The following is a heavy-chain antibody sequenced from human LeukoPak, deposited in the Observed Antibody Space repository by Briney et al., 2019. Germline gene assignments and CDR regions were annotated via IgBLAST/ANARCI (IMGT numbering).Heavy chain of an antibody. CDR2: IFYSGTT. D-gene: IGHD3-3*01. V-gene: IGHV4-31*03. CDR3: ERAHPVGITIFGGGHNWFDP. J-gene: IGHJ5*02. Sequence: PSQTLSLTCTVSGASISSGGYYWSWIRQHPGKGLEWIGYIFYSGTTYYNPSLKSRITISVDTSKNQFSLKLSSVTAADTAVYYCERAHPVGITIFGGGHNWFDPWGQGTLVTVSS. CDR1: GASISSGGYY.